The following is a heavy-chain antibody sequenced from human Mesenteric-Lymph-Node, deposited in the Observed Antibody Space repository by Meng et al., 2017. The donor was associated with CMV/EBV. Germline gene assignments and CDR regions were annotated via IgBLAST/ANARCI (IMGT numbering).Heavy chain of an antibody. CDR1: GFTFITYT. V-gene: IGHV3-64*02. J-gene: IGHJ4*02. CDR3: ARSLGSEKNF. D-gene: IGHD3-10*01. Sequence: GRSLRLSCAASGFTFITYTMHWVRQAPGKGLEYVSTINSNGDHTSYADSVKGRFTISRDNSKNMVYLQMSSLRVEDMAVYYCARSLGSEKNFWGQGILVTVSS. CDR2: INSNGDHT.